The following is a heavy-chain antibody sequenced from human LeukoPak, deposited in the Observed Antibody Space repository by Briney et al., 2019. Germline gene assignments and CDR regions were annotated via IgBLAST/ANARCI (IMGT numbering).Heavy chain of an antibody. D-gene: IGHD3-9*01. CDR2: ISDSGNT. CDR3: ARDASIGLDV. CDR1: GFRFGGST. V-gene: IGHV3-21*01. J-gene: IGHJ6*02. Sequence: GGSLRLSCAASGFRFGGSTISWVRQAPGKGLQRVSSISDSGNTYYAESLKGRITVSRDNAKNSLFLQMNSLRADDTAVYYCARDASIGLDVWGHGTTVTVSS.